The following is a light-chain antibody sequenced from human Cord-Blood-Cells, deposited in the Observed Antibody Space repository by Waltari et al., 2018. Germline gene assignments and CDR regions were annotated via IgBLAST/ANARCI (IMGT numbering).Light chain of an antibody. CDR3: SSYAGSNNFEVV. CDR1: SSDVGGYNY. CDR2: EVS. V-gene: IGLV2-8*01. J-gene: IGLJ2*01. Sequence: SALTQPPSASGSPGQSVTISCTGPSSDVGGYNYVSWDQQHPGKAPKLMIYEVSKRPSGVPDRFSGSKSGNTASLTVSGLQAEDEADYYCSSYAGSNNFEVVFGGGTKLTVL.